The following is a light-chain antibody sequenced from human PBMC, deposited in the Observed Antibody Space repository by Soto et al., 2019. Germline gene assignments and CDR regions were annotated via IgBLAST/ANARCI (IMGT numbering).Light chain of an antibody. CDR2: AAS. Sequence: DIQMTQSPSSVSASVGDRVTITCQASQDISKSLNWYHQKPGKAPKLLIFAASSLDTGVPSRFSGSGSGTDFSFTISSLQPEDIATYFCQQYDDLPLTFGGGTKVEI. CDR1: QDISKS. J-gene: IGKJ4*01. V-gene: IGKV1-33*01. CDR3: QQYDDLPLT.